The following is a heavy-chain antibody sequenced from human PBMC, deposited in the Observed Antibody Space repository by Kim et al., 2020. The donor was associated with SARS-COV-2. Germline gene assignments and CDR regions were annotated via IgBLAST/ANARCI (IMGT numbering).Heavy chain of an antibody. Sequence: TYYADSVKGRFTISKDNSNNTLYLQMNSLRAEDTAVYYCTKKDYSSGISWGQGTLVTVSS. CDR3: TKKDYSSGIS. CDR2: T. D-gene: IGHD6-19*01. J-gene: IGHJ5*02. V-gene: IGHV3-23*01.